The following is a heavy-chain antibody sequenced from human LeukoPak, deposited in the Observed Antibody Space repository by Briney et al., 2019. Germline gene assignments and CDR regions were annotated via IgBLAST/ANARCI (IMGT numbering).Heavy chain of an antibody. CDR1: GGSVSSGSYY. CDR3: ARHASGYEFDY. V-gene: IGHV4-61*01. J-gene: IGHJ4*02. CDR2: IYYGGST. Sequence: SETLSPTCTVSGGSVSSGSYYWSWIRQPPGKGLEWIGYIYYGGSTNYNPSLKSRVTISVDTSKNQFSLRLSSVTAADTAVYYCARHASGYEFDYWGQGTLVTVSS. D-gene: IGHD5-12*01.